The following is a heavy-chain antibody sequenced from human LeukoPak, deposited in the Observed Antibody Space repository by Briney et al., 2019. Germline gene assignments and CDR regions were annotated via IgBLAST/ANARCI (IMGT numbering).Heavy chain of an antibody. Sequence: PSETLSLTCTVSGGSISSYYWSWIRQPAGKGLEWIGRIYTSGSTNYNPSLKSRVTMSVDTCKNQFSLKLSSVTAADTAVYYCARDSGYYDFWSGYSSDYWGQGTLVTVSS. D-gene: IGHD3-3*01. CDR3: ARDSGYYDFWSGYSSDY. J-gene: IGHJ4*02. CDR1: GGSISSYY. CDR2: IYTSGST. V-gene: IGHV4-4*07.